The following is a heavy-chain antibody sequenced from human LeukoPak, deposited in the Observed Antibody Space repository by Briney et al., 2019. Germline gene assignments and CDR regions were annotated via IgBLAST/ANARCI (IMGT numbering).Heavy chain of an antibody. CDR3: ARIVVVIDDYFDY. Sequence: SETLSLTCTVSGGSISSHYWGWIRQPPGKGLEWIGNINYSGSTYYNPSLKSRVIIYVDTSKNQFSLKLSSVTAADTAVYYCARIVVVIDDYFDYWGQGTPVTVSS. V-gene: IGHV4-39*01. CDR2: INYSGST. J-gene: IGHJ4*02. D-gene: IGHD3-22*01. CDR1: GGSISSHY.